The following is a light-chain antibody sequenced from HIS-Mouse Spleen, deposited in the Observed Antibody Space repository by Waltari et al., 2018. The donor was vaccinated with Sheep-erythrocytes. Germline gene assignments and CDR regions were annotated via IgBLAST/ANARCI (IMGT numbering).Light chain of an antibody. CDR3: KAWDSSIVV. CDR1: KLGDKY. J-gene: IGLJ2*01. V-gene: IGLV3-1*01. Sequence: SSELTQPPSVSVSPGQTASITCSGDKLGDKYACWYQQKPGQSPVLVIYQDTKRPSGIPERFSGSNSGNTATLTISGTQAMDEADYYCKAWDSSIVVFGGGTKLTVL. CDR2: QDT.